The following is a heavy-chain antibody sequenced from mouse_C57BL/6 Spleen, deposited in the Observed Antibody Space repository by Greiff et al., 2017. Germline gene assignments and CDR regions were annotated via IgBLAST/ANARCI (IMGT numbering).Heavy chain of an antibody. J-gene: IGHJ3*01. CDR3: AGQRRYGGNYEGFAY. CDR2: ISGGGGNT. D-gene: IGHD1-1*02. V-gene: IGHV5-9*01. Sequence: EVKLMESGGGLVKPGGSLKLSCAASGFTFSSYTMSWVRQTPEKRLEWVATISGGGGNTDYPDSVKGRFTIARDNAKKTLYLQMSSLRSEDTALYYCAGQRRYGGNYEGFAYWGQGTLVTVSA. CDR1: GFTFSSYT.